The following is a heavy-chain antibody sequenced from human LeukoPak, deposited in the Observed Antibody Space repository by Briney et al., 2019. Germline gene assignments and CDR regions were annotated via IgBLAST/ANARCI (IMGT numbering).Heavy chain of an antibody. V-gene: IGHV1-69*13. J-gene: IGHJ5*02. Sequence: SVKVSCKASGGTFSSYAISWVRQAPGQGLEWMGGIIPIFGTANYAQKFQGRVTITADESTSTAYMELSSLRSEDTAVYYCARGPITMVRGVRNWFDPWGQGTLVTVSS. CDR1: GGTFSSYA. D-gene: IGHD3-10*01. CDR2: IIPIFGTA. CDR3: ARGPITMVRGVRNWFDP.